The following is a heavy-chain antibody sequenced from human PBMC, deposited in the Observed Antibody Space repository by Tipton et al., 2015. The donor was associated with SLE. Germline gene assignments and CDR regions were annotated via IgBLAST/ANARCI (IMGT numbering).Heavy chain of an antibody. V-gene: IGHV4-59*01. CDR2: IYYSGST. CDR3: ARDRSIAARFDAFDI. Sequence: LRLSCTVSGGSISSYYWSWIRQPPGKGLEWIGYIYYSGSTNYNPSLKSRVTISVDTSKNQFSLKLSSVTAADTAVYYRARDRSIAARFDAFDIWGQGTMVTVSS. CDR1: GGSISSYY. D-gene: IGHD6-6*01. J-gene: IGHJ3*02.